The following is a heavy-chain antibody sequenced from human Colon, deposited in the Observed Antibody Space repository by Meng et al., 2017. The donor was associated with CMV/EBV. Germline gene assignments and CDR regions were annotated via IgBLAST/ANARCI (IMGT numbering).Heavy chain of an antibody. CDR2: INHYGSF. V-gene: IGHV4-34*01. CDR1: GGSLTDYY. CDR3: ARGGNIVRSLALPFDY. Sequence: YGGSLTDYYWSWIRQSPGKGLEWIGEINHYGSFNYNPSLRSRVTISRDKSQNTFSPKLSSVTAADTAVYYCARGGNIVRSLALPFDYWGQGTLVTVSS. J-gene: IGHJ4*02. D-gene: IGHD2-21*01.